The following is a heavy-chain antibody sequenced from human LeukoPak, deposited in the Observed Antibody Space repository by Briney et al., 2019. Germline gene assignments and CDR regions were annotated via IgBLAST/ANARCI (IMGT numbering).Heavy chain of an antibody. J-gene: IGHJ5*02. Sequence: GESLRLSCAASGFTIGNYWMHWVRQAPGKGLEWVANIKQDGSEKYYGDSVKGRFTIPRDNAKSSLYLQMNSLRAEDTAVYYCVRRYSSSWSGFDPWGQGTLVTVSS. CDR3: VRRYSSSWSGFDP. CDR2: IKQDGSEK. D-gene: IGHD6-13*01. V-gene: IGHV3-7*05. CDR1: GFTIGNYW.